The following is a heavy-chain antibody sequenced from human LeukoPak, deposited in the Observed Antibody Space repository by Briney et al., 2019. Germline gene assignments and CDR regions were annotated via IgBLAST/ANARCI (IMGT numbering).Heavy chain of an antibody. D-gene: IGHD4-23*01. CDR1: GFTFSSYG. CDR2: ISYDGSNK. J-gene: IGHJ4*02. CDR3: AKAGPNSRFDY. V-gene: IGHV3-30*18. Sequence: PGGSLRLSCAASGFTFSSYGMHWVRQAPGKGLEWVAVISYDGSNKYYADSVKGRFTISRDNSKNTLYLQMNSLRAEDTAVYYCAKAGPNSRFDYWGQGTLVTVSS.